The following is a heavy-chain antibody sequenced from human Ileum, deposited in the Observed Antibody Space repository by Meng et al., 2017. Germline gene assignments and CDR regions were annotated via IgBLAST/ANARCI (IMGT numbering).Heavy chain of an antibody. V-gene: IGHV1-2*02. Sequence: QVQLEQSGASVKKPGASVKVSCKASGYTFTGYYIYWVRQAPGKXLEWMGWINSNTGGTHYAQKFQGRVSVTRETSISTVHMELSGLTSDDTAIYYCTREDYWGQGTLVTVAS. CDR2: INSNTGGT. CDR3: TREDY. CDR1: GYTFTGYY. J-gene: IGHJ4*02.